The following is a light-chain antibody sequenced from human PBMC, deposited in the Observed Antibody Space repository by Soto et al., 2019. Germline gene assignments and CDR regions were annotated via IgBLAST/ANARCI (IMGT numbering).Light chain of an antibody. CDR2: DVS. V-gene: IGLV2-11*01. Sequence: QSALTQPRSVSGSPGQSVTISCTGTSSDVGGYNYVSWYQQYSGKAPKVMIYDVSKRPSGVPDRFSGSKSGNTASLTISGLQAEDEADYYCCSSAASNTFVFGTGTKLTVL. J-gene: IGLJ1*01. CDR3: CSSAASNTFV. CDR1: SSDVGGYNY.